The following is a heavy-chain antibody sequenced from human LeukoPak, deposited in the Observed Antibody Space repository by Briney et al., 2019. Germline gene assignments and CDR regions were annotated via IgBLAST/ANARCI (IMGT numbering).Heavy chain of an antibody. J-gene: IGHJ4*02. CDR1: GFTVSSNY. CDR2: IYSGGST. D-gene: IGHD2-2*01. V-gene: IGHV3-66*04. Sequence: GGSLRLSCAASGFTVSSNYMSWVRQAPGKGLEWVSVIYSGGSTYYADSVKGRFTISRDNSKNTLYLQMNSLRAEDTAVYYCAGQTSRYLVPAGTSLDYWGQGTLVTVSS. CDR3: AGQTSRYLVPAGTSLDY.